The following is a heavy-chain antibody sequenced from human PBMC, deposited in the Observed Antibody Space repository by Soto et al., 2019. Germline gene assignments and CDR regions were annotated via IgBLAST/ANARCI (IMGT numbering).Heavy chain of an antibody. CDR1: GGTFSSHS. V-gene: IGHV1-69*01. J-gene: IGHJ4*02. D-gene: IGHD2-21*02. CDR2: IITLFVTS. CDR3: AREVGYGDFSAALLD. Sequence: VQLMQSGAEVKKPGSSVKVSCKASGGTFSSHSINWVRQAPGQGLEWMGGIITLFVTSNYAQNSQGRVTTTADHSTSAAYMELNSVPYADTTVYYSAREVGYGDFSAALLDWGQGTLVTVSS.